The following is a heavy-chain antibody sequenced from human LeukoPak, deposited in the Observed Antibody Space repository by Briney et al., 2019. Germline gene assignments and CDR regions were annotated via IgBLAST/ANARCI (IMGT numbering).Heavy chain of an antibody. CDR3: AIDHYYGSGSRYYYYGMDV. CDR2: IIPIFGAA. D-gene: IGHD3-10*01. J-gene: IGHJ6*04. Sequence: ASVKVSCKASGGTFSRYAISWVRRAPGQGLEWMGGIIPIFGAANYAQKFQGRVTITADESTSTAYMELSSLRSEDTAVYYCAIDHYYGSGSRYYYYGMDVRGEGTTVTVSS. V-gene: IGHV1-69*01. CDR1: GGTFSRYA.